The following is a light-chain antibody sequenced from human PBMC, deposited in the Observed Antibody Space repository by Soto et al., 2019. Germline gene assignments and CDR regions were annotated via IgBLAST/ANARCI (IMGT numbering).Light chain of an antibody. Sequence: QSALTQPASVSGSPGQSITISCTGTSSDVGGYNYVSWYQQHPGKAPKLMIYEVSNRPSGVSNRFSGSKSGNTASLTISGLPAEDEADYYCRSYTSSSTLVFGGGTKLTVL. CDR1: SSDVGGYNY. CDR2: EVS. CDR3: RSYTSSSTLV. J-gene: IGLJ3*02. V-gene: IGLV2-14*01.